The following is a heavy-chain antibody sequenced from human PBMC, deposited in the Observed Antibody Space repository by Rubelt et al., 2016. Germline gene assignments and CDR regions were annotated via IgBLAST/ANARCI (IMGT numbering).Heavy chain of an antibody. D-gene: IGHD4-23*01. CDR1: GFTFSSYS. CDR3: TTHRGGKLDC. Sequence: EVQLVESGGGLVKPGGSLRLSCAASGFTFSSYSMNWVRQAPGKGLEWVGRIKSKTDGGTTYSAAHVKGRFTVSRDDSKNTLYLQMNSLRTEDTGVYYCTTHRGGKLDCWGQGTQVTVSS. V-gene: IGHV3-15*06. J-gene: IGHJ4*02. CDR2: IKSKTDGGTT.